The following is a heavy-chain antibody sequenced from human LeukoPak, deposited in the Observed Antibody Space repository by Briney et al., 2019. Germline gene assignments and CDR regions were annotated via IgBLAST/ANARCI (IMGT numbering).Heavy chain of an antibody. V-gene: IGHV3-9*01. CDR2: ISWNSGSI. J-gene: IGHJ3*02. D-gene: IGHD2-2*01. CDR3: AKADCSSTSCYWAFDI. CDR1: GFTFSSYA. Sequence: GGTLRLSCAASGFTFSSYAMHWVRQAPGKGLEWVSGISWNSGSIGYADSVKGRFTISRDNAKNSLYLQMNSLRAEDTALYYCAKADCSSTSCYWAFDIWGQGTMVTVSS.